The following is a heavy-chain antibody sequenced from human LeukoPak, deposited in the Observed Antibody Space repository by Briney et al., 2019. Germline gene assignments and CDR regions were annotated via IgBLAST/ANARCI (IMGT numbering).Heavy chain of an antibody. V-gene: IGHV1-69*13. CDR3: ARMGDIAVVPAAYSFDY. Sequence: SVKVSCKASGGTFSSYAISWMRQAPGQGLEWMGGIIPIFGTANYAQKFQGRVTITADESTSTAYMELSSLRSEDTAVYYCARMGDIAVVPAAYSFDYWGQGTLVTVSS. CDR2: IIPIFGTA. J-gene: IGHJ4*02. CDR1: GGTFSSYA. D-gene: IGHD2-2*01.